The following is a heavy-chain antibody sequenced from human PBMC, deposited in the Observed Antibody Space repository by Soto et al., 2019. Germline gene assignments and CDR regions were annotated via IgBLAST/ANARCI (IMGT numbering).Heavy chain of an antibody. J-gene: IGHJ4*02. CDR1: GFTFTNSA. Sequence: SVKVSCKASGFTFTNSAVQWVRQARRQRLEWIGWIVVGSGNTNYAQKFQERVTITRDMSTTTVYMELSSLRSEETAMSYCAAAPRLDYYFDYWGQGTLVTVSS. CDR3: AAAPRLDYYFDY. D-gene: IGHD6-19*01. CDR2: IVVGSGNT. V-gene: IGHV1-58*01.